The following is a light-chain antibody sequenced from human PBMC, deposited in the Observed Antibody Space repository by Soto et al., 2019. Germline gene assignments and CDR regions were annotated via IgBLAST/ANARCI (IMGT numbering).Light chain of an antibody. V-gene: IGKV1-33*01. J-gene: IGKJ5*01. CDR3: QQYDNLIT. CDR2: DAT. CDR1: QDVSNY. Sequence: DIQMTQSPSSLSASVGDRVTITCQASQDVSNYLNWYQQKPGKAPKLLIYDATNSETGVPSRFSGSGSGKDFTFTISSVQPEDIATYYCQQYDNLITFGQGTRLEIK.